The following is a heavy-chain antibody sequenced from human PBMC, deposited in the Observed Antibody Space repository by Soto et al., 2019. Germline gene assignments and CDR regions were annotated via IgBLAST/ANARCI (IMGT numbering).Heavy chain of an antibody. V-gene: IGHV4-59*01. J-gene: IGHJ5*02. CDR3: ARYYHDSSGYYYGWFDP. D-gene: IGHD3-22*01. CDR2: IYYTGNT. Sequence: SETLSLTCTVSGDSISTYYWSWIRQPPGKGLEWIAYIYYTGNTYYNPSLKSRVTISMDTSKNQFSLKLSSVTAADTAVYYCARYYHDSSGYYYGWFDPWGQGTLVTVSS. CDR1: GDSISTYY.